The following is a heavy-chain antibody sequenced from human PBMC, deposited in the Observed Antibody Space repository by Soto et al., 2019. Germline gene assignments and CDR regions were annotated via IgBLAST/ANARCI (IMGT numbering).Heavy chain of an antibody. J-gene: IGHJ4*02. CDR3: AKEVSLGSTVDLGY. CDR2: ISGSGGST. D-gene: IGHD7-27*01. V-gene: IGHV3-23*01. Sequence: ESLRLSCAASGFPFSIFAMSWVRQSAGKGLEWVSTISGSGGSTYYADAVKGRFTISRDNSMDTLFLQMKSLRVEDTAIYYCAKEVSLGSTVDLGYWGQGTLVTVSS. CDR1: GFPFSIFA.